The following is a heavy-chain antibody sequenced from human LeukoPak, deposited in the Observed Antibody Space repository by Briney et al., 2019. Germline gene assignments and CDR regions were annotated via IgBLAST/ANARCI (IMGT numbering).Heavy chain of an antibody. D-gene: IGHD3-9*01. J-gene: IGHJ3*02. Sequence: PSETLSLTCTVSGYSISSGYYWGWIRQPPGKGLEWIGSIYYSGSTNYNPSLKSRVTISVDTSKNQFSLKLNSVTAADTAVYYCARGSGYDILTGYYSDSFDIWGQGTMVTVSS. CDR1: GYSISSGYY. CDR2: IYYSGST. CDR3: ARGSGYDILTGYYSDSFDI. V-gene: IGHV4-38-2*02.